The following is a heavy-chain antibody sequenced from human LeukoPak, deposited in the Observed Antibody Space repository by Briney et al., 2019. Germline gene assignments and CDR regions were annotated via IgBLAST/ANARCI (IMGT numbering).Heavy chain of an antibody. Sequence: ASVKVSCKVSGYTLTELSMHWVRQAPGKGLEWMGGFDPEDGETIYAQKFQGRVTMTEDTSTDTAYMELSGLRSEDTAVYYCATGSNPLRFLEWSPAFDIWGQGTMVTVSS. V-gene: IGHV1-24*01. CDR1: GYTLTELS. J-gene: IGHJ3*02. D-gene: IGHD3-3*01. CDR2: FDPEDGET. CDR3: ATGSNPLRFLEWSPAFDI.